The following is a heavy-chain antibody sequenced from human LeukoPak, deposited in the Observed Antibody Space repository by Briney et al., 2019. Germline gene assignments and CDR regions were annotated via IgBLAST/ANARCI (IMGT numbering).Heavy chain of an antibody. Sequence: GRSLRLSCAASGFTFSSYGMHWVRQAPGKGLEWVAVIWYDGSNKYYADSVKGRFTISRDNSKNTLYLQMNILRAEDTAVYYCAGAVAVNYYYYYGMDVWGQGTTVTVSS. J-gene: IGHJ6*02. CDR2: IWYDGSNK. CDR3: AGAVAVNYYYYYGMDV. CDR1: GFTFSSYG. D-gene: IGHD6-19*01. V-gene: IGHV3-33*01.